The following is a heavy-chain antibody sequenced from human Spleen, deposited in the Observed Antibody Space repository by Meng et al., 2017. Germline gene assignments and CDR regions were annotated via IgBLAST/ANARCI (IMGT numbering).Heavy chain of an antibody. V-gene: IGHV4-4*02. CDR1: GGSISSSNW. J-gene: IGHJ4*02. CDR2: ISHSGTT. CDR3: ARATLYCSSSSCYGGFDY. D-gene: IGHD2-2*01. Sequence: QVQLQESGPGLVKPSGTLSLTCAVSGGSISSSNWWSWVRQPPGKGLEWIGEISHSGTTNYNPSLKSRVTIPVDKSKNQFSLKLSSVTAADTAVYYCARATLYCSSSSCYGGFDYWGQGTLVTVSS.